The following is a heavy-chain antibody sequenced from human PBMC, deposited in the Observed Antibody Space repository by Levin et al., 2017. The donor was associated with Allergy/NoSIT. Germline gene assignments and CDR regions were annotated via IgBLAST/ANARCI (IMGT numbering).Heavy chain of an antibody. CDR2: INSDGSST. D-gene: IGHD4-17*01. Sequence: ASVKVSCAASGFTFRSHWMHWVRQAPGKGLVWVSRINSDGSSTGYADSVKGRFTISRDNAKNTLYLQMNSLRAEDTAVYYCALLMVTTGGWDYWGQGTLVTVSS. J-gene: IGHJ4*02. V-gene: IGHV3-74*01. CDR3: ALLMVTTGGWDY. CDR1: GFTFRSHW.